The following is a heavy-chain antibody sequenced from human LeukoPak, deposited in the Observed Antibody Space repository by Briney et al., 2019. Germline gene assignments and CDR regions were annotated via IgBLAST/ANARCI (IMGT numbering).Heavy chain of an antibody. D-gene: IGHD3-10*01. J-gene: IGHJ3*02. V-gene: IGHV3-23*01. CDR3: AKVMVRGVIMYAFDI. CDR2: ISGSGGST. CDR1: GFTFSSYA. Sequence: PGGSLRLSCAASGFTFSSYAMSWVRPAPGKGLEWVSAISGSGGSTYYADSVKGRFTISRDNSKNTLYLQMNSLRAEDTAVYYCAKVMVRGVIMYAFDIWGQGTMVTVSS.